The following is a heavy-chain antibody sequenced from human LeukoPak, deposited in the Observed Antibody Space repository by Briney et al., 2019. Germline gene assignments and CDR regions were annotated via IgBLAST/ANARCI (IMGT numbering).Heavy chain of an antibody. D-gene: IGHD3-22*01. CDR2: IYSGGST. V-gene: IGHV3-53*04. J-gene: IGHJ4*02. CDR3: ASVGEQTGLYYYDSSGYLGY. CDR1: GFTVSSNY. Sequence: GGSLRLSCAASGFTVSSNYMSWVRQAPGKGLEWVSVIYSGGSTYYADSVKGRFTISRHNSKNTLYLQMNSLRAEDTAVYYCASVGEQTGLYYYDSSGYLGYWGQGTLVTVSS.